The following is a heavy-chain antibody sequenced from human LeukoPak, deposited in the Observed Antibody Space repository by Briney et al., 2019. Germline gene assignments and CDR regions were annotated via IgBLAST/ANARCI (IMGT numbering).Heavy chain of an antibody. Sequence: ASETLSLTCTVSGVSISGYYWSWIRQPPGKGLEWVGYISYSGSTNYNPSLKSRVTISVDTSKNQFSLKLSSVTAADTAIYYCARDGRAGSLFAYWGQGTLVTVS. CDR3: ARDGRAGSLFAY. CDR2: ISYSGST. V-gene: IGHV4-59*01. J-gene: IGHJ4*02. D-gene: IGHD6-19*01. CDR1: GVSISGYY.